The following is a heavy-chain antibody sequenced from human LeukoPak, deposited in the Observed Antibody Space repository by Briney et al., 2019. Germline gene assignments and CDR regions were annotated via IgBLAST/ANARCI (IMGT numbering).Heavy chain of an antibody. Sequence: GESLKISCKGSGYSFTSYWIGWVRQMPGKGLEWMGIIYPGDSDIRYSPSFQGRVTTSADKSISTAYLQWSSLKASDSAMYYCARIPATSADYYDSSGYYFDYWGQGTLVTVSS. CDR2: IYPGDSDI. D-gene: IGHD3-22*01. J-gene: IGHJ4*02. CDR1: GYSFTSYW. V-gene: IGHV5-51*01. CDR3: ARIPATSADYYDSSGYYFDY.